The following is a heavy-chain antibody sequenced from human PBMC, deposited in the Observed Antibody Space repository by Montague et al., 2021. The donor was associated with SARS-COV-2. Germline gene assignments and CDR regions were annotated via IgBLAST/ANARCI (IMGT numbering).Heavy chain of an antibody. CDR1: GATTNTGTHY. Sequence: SGTLSLTCNVTGATTNTGTHYWGWIRQPPGKVLEWIGSVYYTGKTYYNPSLKSRVTVSVDTSNNYFSLILTSVTAADTAVYYCARLRQGEDHFDYWGRGTLVTVSS. V-gene: IGHV4-39*01. CDR3: ARLRQGEDHFDY. D-gene: IGHD3-16*01. J-gene: IGHJ4*02. CDR2: VYYTGKT.